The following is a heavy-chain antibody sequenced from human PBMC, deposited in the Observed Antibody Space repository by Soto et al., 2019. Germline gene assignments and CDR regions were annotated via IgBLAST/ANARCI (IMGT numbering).Heavy chain of an antibody. J-gene: IGHJ4*02. V-gene: IGHV3-23*01. Sequence: EVQLLESGGGLVQPGGSLRLSCAASGFTFSSYTMSWVRQGPGKGLEWVSGISSSGGSTVYADSVKGRFTISRDNCENTLYLQMNSLRAEDTAVYYCAKGWGDYWGQGTPVTVSS. CDR2: ISSSGGST. CDR1: GFTFSSYT. CDR3: AKGWGDY. D-gene: IGHD7-27*01.